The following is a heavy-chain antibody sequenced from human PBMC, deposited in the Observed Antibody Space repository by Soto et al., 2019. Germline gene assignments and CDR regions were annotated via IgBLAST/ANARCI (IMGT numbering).Heavy chain of an antibody. CDR3: ARPRSSSRNYYGMDV. J-gene: IGHJ6*02. CDR1: GYNFNNYW. D-gene: IGHD6-13*01. CDR2: IDPYDSDT. V-gene: IGHV5-51*01. Sequence: PGESLKISCKTSGYNFNNYWINWVRQMPGKGLEWMGRIDPYDSDTRYSPSFQGQVTISADKSISTAYLQWSSLKASDTAMYYCARPRSSSRNYYGMDVWGQGTTVTVSS.